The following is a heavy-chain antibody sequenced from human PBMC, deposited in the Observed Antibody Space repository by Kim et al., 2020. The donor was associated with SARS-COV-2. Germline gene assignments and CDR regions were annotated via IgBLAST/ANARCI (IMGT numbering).Heavy chain of an antibody. V-gene: IGHV5-51*01. Sequence: GESLKISCEASGYTFTNYWIGWVRQMPGKGLEWIGIINPGNSETRYSPSFQGQVTISADKSISTTSPQWSSLKASDTAMYYCARQWEQYYDYWGQGTMVTVSS. CDR3: ARQWEQYYDY. CDR2: INPGNSET. J-gene: IGHJ4*02. CDR1: GYTFTNYW. D-gene: IGHD1-26*01.